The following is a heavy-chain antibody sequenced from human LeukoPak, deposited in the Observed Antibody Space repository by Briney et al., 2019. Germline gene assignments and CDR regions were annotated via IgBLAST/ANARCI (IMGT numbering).Heavy chain of an antibody. CDR1: GFTFSSYS. D-gene: IGHD3-22*01. V-gene: IGHV3-21*01. CDR2: ISSSSSYI. J-gene: IGHJ4*02. CDR3: ARDSSSYYYDSSGFLDY. Sequence: GRSLRLSCAASGFTFSSYSMNWVRQAPGKGLEWVSSISSSSSYIYYADSVKGRFTISRDNAKNSLYLQMNSLRAEDTAVYYCARDSSSYYYDSSGFLDYWGQGTLVTVSS.